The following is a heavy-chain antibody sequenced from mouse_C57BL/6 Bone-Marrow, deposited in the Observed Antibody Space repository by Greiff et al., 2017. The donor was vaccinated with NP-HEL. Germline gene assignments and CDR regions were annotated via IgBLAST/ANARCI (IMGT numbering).Heavy chain of an antibody. Sequence: EVQLQESGPELVKPGASVKISCKASGYSFTGYFMNWVMQSHGKSLEWIGRINPYNGDTFYNQKFKGKATLTVDKSSSTAHMELRSLTSEDSAVYYCARRGYFGDWGQGTTLTVAS. CDR1: GYSFTGYF. CDR2: INPYNGDT. V-gene: IGHV1-20*01. CDR3: ARRGYFGD. J-gene: IGHJ2*01.